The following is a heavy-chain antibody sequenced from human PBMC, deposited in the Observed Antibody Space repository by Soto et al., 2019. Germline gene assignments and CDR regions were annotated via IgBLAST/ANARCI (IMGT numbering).Heavy chain of an antibody. CDR1: GFTFDDYT. J-gene: IGHJ4*02. Sequence: GGSLRLSCAASGFTFDDYTMHWVRQAPGKGLEWVSLISWDGGSTYYADSVKGRFTISRDNSKNSLYLQMNSLRTEDTALYYCAKESMPDYYDSSGYDYWGQGTLVTVSS. CDR3: AKESMPDYYDSSGYDY. D-gene: IGHD3-22*01. CDR2: ISWDGGST. V-gene: IGHV3-43*01.